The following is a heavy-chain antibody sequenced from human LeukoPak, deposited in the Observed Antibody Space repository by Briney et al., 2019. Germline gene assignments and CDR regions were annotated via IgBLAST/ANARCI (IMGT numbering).Heavy chain of an antibody. Sequence: SETLSLTCAVYGGSFSGYYWSWIRQPPGKGLEWIGEINHSGSTNYNPSLKSRVTISVDTSKNQFSLKLSSVTAADTAVYYCARDLPSDYYDSSGLLDPWGQGTLVTVSS. CDR2: INHSGST. CDR3: ARDLPSDYYDSSGLLDP. J-gene: IGHJ5*02. CDR1: GGSFSGYY. V-gene: IGHV4-34*01. D-gene: IGHD3-22*01.